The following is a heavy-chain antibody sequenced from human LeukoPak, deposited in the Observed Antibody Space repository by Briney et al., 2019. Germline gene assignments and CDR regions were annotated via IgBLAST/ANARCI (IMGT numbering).Heavy chain of an antibody. Sequence: GGSLRLSCAASGFTFSSYGMHWVRQAPGKGLEWVAFIRYDGSNKYYADSVKGRFTISRDNSKNTLYLQMNSLRAEDTAVYYCAKDLPGGYSSTGFDYWGQGTLVTVSS. V-gene: IGHV3-30*02. CDR3: AKDLPGGYSSTGFDY. J-gene: IGHJ4*02. CDR1: GFTFSSYG. D-gene: IGHD6-13*01. CDR2: IRYDGSNK.